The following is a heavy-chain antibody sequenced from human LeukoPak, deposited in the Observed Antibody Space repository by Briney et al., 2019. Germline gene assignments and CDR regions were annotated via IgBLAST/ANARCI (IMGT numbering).Heavy chain of an antibody. CDR2: ITSSSTYI. CDR1: GFSFSNYN. V-gene: IGHV3-21*01. CDR3: ARNKKGDRYTYGHDS. J-gene: IGHJ4*02. D-gene: IGHD5-18*01. Sequence: GGSLRLSCAASGFSFSNYNMNWVRQAPGKALEWVSSITSSSTYIYYADSVKGRFTISRDNAKNSLYLQMNSLRAEDTAVYYCARNKKGDRYTYGHDSWGQGTLVTVSS.